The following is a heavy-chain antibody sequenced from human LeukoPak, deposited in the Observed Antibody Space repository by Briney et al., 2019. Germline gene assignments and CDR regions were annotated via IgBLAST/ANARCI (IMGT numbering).Heavy chain of an antibody. J-gene: IGHJ4*02. CDR2: IYYSGST. CDR3: ARQDTAMVPFDY. CDR1: GGSVSSYY. Sequence: KASETLSLTCTVSGGSVSSYYWSWIRRPPGKGLEWIGYIYYSGSTNYNPSLKSRVTISVDTSKNQFSLKLSSVTAADTAVYYCARQDTAMVPFDYWGQGTLVTVSS. D-gene: IGHD5-18*01. V-gene: IGHV4-59*08.